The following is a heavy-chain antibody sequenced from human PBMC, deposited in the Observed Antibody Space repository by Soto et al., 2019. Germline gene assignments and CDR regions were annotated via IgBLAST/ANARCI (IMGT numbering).Heavy chain of an antibody. D-gene: IGHD5-18*01. Sequence: GESLKISCKGSGYSFTSYWISWVRQMPGKGLEWMGRIDPSDSYTNYSPSFQGHVTISADKSISTAYLQWSSLKASDTAMYYCARHSLETAMVIGGRDVGGQGTRVTVS. V-gene: IGHV5-10-1*01. J-gene: IGHJ6*02. CDR2: IDPSDSYT. CDR3: ARHSLETAMVIGGRDV. CDR1: GYSFTSYW.